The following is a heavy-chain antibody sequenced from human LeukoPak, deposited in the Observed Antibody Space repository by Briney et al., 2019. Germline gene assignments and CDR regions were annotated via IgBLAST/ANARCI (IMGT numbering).Heavy chain of an antibody. D-gene: IGHD1-26*01. Sequence: GASVKVSCKASGYTFTSYGISWVRQAPGQGLEWMGWISAYNGNTNYAQKLQGRVTMTTDTFTSTAYMELRSLRSDDTAVYYCARDQGGSYYEAGWFDPWGQGTLVTVSS. CDR1: GYTFTSYG. J-gene: IGHJ5*02. V-gene: IGHV1-18*01. CDR2: ISAYNGNT. CDR3: ARDQGGSYYEAGWFDP.